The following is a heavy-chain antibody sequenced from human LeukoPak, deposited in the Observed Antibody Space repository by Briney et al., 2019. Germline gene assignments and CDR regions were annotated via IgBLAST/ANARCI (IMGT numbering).Heavy chain of an antibody. CDR3: ARSRKRLILFGELLSVDNWFDP. D-gene: IGHD3-10*01. V-gene: IGHV4-34*01. J-gene: IGHJ5*02. CDR2: INHSGST. Sequence: PSETLSLTYAVYGGSFSGYYWSWIRQPPGKGLEWIGEINHSGSTNYNPSLKSRVTISVDTSKNQFSLKLSSVTAADTAVSYFARSRKRLILFGELLSVDNWFDPWGQGTLVTGSS. CDR1: GGSFSGYY.